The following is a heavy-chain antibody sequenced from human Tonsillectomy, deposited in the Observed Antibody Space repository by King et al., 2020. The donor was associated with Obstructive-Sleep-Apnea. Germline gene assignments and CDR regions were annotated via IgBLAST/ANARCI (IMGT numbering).Heavy chain of an antibody. CDR3: ATGYCSGGSCYPS. V-gene: IGHV3-15*01. J-gene: IGHJ5*02. CDR2: IKSKTDGGTT. CDR1: GFTFSNAW. D-gene: IGHD2-15*01. Sequence: VQLVESGGGLVKPGGSLRLSCAASGFTFSNAWMSWVRQAPGKGLEWVGRIKSKTDGGTTDYAAPVKDRFTISRDDSKNTLYLQMNSLKTEDTAVYYCATGYCSGGSCYPSWGQGTLVTVSS.